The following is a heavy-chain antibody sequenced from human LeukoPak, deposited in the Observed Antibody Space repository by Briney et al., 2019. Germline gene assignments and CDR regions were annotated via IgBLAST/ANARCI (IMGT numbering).Heavy chain of an antibody. J-gene: IGHJ4*02. V-gene: IGHV3-23*01. D-gene: IGHD2-21*02. Sequence: GGSLRLSCAASGFTFSSYAMSWVRQAPGKGLEWVSAISDSGGSTYYADSVKGRFTISRDNSKNTLYLQMNSLRAEDTAVYYCAKGTYCGGDCYYYWGQGTLVTVSS. CDR3: AKGTYCGGDCYYY. CDR2: ISDSGGST. CDR1: GFTFSSYA.